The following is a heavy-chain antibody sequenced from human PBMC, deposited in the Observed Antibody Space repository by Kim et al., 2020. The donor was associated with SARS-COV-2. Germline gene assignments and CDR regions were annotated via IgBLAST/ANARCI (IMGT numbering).Heavy chain of an antibody. V-gene: IGHV3-48*03. D-gene: IGHD1-20*01. CDR2: ISSSGSTI. J-gene: IGHJ5*02. CDR1: GFTFSSYE. CDR3: ARDAINNWNDLVNWFDP. Sequence: GGSLRLSCAASGFTFSSYEMNWVRQAPGKGLEWVSYISSSGSTIYYADSVKGRFTISRDNAKNSLYLQMNSLRAEDTAVYYCARDAINNWNDLVNWFDPWGQGTLVTVSS.